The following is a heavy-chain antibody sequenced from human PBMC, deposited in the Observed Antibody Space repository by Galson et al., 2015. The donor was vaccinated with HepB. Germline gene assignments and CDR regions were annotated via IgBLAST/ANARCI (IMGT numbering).Heavy chain of an antibody. J-gene: IGHJ4*02. V-gene: IGHV3-21*04. CDR3: AKDPDTAMVLRVYYFDY. Sequence: SLRLSCAASGFTFSSYSMNWVRQAPGKGLEWVSSISSSSSYIYYADSVKGRFTISRDNAKNSLYLQMNSLRAEDTAVYYCAKDPDTAMVLRVYYFDYWGQGTLVTVSS. CDR2: ISSSSSYI. D-gene: IGHD5-18*01. CDR1: GFTFSSYS.